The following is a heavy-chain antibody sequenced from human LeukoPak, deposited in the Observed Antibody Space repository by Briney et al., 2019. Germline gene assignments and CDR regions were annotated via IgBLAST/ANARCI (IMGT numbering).Heavy chain of an antibody. D-gene: IGHD1-1*01. CDR2: IIPIFGTA. CDR3: AREGGNCNDPPPSYFDY. Sequence: SVKVSCKASGGTFSSYAISWVRQAPGQGLEWMGGIIPIFGTANYAQKFQGRVTITADESTSTAYMELSSLRSEDTAVYYCAREGGNCNDPPPSYFDYWGQGTLVTVSS. CDR1: GGTFSSYA. J-gene: IGHJ4*02. V-gene: IGHV1-69*01.